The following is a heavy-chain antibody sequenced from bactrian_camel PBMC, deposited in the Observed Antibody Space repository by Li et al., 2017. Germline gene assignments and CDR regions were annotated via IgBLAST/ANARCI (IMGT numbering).Heavy chain of an antibody. D-gene: IGHD6*01. Sequence: VQLVESGGGSVQAGGSLRISCVASGYTLPMNMGWFRRLPGQEREGVAAIAGDGRINYADSVKGRFTISRDGAKNTMYLQMHDLKPEDTATYYCAVDGRPRISWAESEFHVWGQGTQVTV. J-gene: IGHJ4*01. CDR2: IAGDGRI. CDR3: AVDGRPRISWAESEFHV. CDR1: GYTLPMN. V-gene: IGHV3S53*01.